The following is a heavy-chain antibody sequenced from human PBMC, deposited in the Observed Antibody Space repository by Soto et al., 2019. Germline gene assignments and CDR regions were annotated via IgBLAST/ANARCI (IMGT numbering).Heavy chain of an antibody. CDR1: GYTFSNYG. V-gene: IGHV1-18*01. Sequence: QVQLVQSGAEVKKPGASVTVSCKTSGYTFSNYGINWVRQAPGQGLEWMGWISGYNGNTNYAQTVKGRVTMTTDTSTGTVYMELRSLKSDDTAIYYCSRFIMVGGWFDPNYYHGMDVWDQGTTVTVSS. D-gene: IGHD6-19*01. CDR3: SRFIMVGGWFDPNYYHGMDV. CDR2: ISGYNGNT. J-gene: IGHJ6*02.